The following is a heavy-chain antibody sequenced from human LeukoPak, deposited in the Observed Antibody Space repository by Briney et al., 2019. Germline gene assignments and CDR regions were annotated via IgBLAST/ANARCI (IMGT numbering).Heavy chain of an antibody. CDR2: INPNSGGT. CDR1: GYTFTGYY. V-gene: IGHV1-2*06. CDR3: ARDLPRKLVPAAIDY. Sequence: ASVKVSCKASGYTFTGYYMHWVRQAPGQGLEWMGRINPNSGGTNYAQKFQGKVTMTRDMSISTAYMELSRLRSDDTAVYYCARDLPRKLVPAAIDYWGQGTLVTVSS. J-gene: IGHJ4*02. D-gene: IGHD2-2*02.